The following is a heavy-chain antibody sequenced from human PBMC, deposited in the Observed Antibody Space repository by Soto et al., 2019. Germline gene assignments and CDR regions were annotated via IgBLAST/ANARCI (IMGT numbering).Heavy chain of an antibody. Sequence: QVQLVQSGPEVKKPGASVKVSCKASGYIFTEYGLSWVRQAPGQGLEWLGWISTDNGDTNYAQRLRGRVSMTTDTSTRTAYMELRSLRSDDTATYYCARVTLGAWGQGTMVTVSS. CDR3: ARVTLGA. CDR1: GYIFTEYG. J-gene: IGHJ3*01. V-gene: IGHV1-18*01. CDR2: ISTDNGDT.